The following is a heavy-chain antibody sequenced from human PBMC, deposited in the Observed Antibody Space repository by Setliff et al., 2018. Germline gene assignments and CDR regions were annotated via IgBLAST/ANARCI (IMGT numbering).Heavy chain of an antibody. CDR2: TRLNGNSK. J-gene: IGHJ4*02. Sequence: GGSLRLSCAASGFTFNMYGMHWIRQAPGKGLGWVAFTRLNGNSKYYADSVKGRFTISRDNSKNTVYLQVNSLRLEDTAVYYCATDSGSSRLYNFWSGYSPNWGQGTLVTVSS. CDR3: ATDSGSSRLYNFWSGYSPN. V-gene: IGHV3-30*02. CDR1: GFTFNMYG. D-gene: IGHD3-3*01.